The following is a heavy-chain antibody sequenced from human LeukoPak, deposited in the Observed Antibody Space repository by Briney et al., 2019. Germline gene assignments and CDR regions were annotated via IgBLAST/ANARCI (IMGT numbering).Heavy chain of an antibody. CDR3: ARVGYYYDSSGYSFYSDY. V-gene: IGHV1-18*01. CDR2: ISAYNGNT. J-gene: IGHJ4*02. D-gene: IGHD3-22*01. CDR1: GYTFTTYG. Sequence: ASVKVSCKASGYTFTTYGISWVRQAPGPGLEWMGWISAYNGNTNYAQKLQGRVTMTTDTSTSTAYMELRSLRSDDTAVYYCARVGYYYDSSGYSFYSDYWGQGTLVTVSS.